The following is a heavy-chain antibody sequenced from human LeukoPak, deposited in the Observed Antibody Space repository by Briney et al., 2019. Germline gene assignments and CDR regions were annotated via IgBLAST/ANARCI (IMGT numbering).Heavy chain of an antibody. J-gene: IGHJ5*02. V-gene: IGHV4-38-2*02. Sequence: SETLSLTCTVSGGSISSYYWGWIRQPPGKGLEWIGSIYHSGSTYYNPSLKSRVTISVDTSKNQFSLKLSSVTAADTAVYYCASEGYCSSTSCTKVSGWFDPWGQGTLVTVSS. D-gene: IGHD2-2*01. CDR3: ASEGYCSSTSCTKVSGWFDP. CDR2: IYHSGST. CDR1: GGSISSYY.